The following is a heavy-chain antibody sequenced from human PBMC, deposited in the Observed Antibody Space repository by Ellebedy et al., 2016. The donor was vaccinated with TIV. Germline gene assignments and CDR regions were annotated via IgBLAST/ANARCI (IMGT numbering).Heavy chain of an antibody. CDR1: GFTFSNAW. V-gene: IGHV3-15*01. CDR3: TRDSYCSGGSCYEGPDYYYYGMDV. J-gene: IGHJ6*02. D-gene: IGHD2-15*01. CDR2: IKSKTDGGTT. Sequence: GESLKISCAASGFTFSNAWMSWVRQAPGKGLEWVGRIKSKTDGGTTDYAAPVKGRFTISRDDSKNTLYLQMNSLKTEDTAVYYCTRDSYCSGGSCYEGPDYYYYGMDVWGQGTTVTVSS.